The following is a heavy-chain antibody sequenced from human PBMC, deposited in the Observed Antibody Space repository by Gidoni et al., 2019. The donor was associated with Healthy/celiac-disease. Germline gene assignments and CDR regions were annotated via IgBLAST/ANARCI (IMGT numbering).Heavy chain of an antibody. CDR2: INPTSGGT. D-gene: IGHD3-16*01. Sequence: QVQLVQSGAEVNKPGASVKVSCTAAGYTFTGYYMHWVRQDPGQGLEWMGWINPTSGGTNYAQKFQGRVTMTRDTSISTAYMELSRLRSDDTAVYYCAREAPVYDYIWGSPQAFNIWGQGTMVTVSS. CDR3: AREAPVYDYIWGSPQAFNI. CDR1: GYTFTGYY. V-gene: IGHV1-2*02. J-gene: IGHJ3*02.